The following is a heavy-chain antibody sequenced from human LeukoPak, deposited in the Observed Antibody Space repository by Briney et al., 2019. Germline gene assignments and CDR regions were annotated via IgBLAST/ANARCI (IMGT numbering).Heavy chain of an antibody. V-gene: IGHV1-18*01. CDR3: ASSGYYGSGSLDY. D-gene: IGHD3-10*01. CDR2: ISTHNDYT. Sequence: ASVKVSCKASGYTFTKYGLSWVRQATGQGLEWMGWISTHNDYTEYAQKFQGRVTMTRGTSTSTVYMELSSLRSEDTAVYYCASSGYYGSGSLDYWGQGTLVTVSS. CDR1: GYTFTKYG. J-gene: IGHJ4*02.